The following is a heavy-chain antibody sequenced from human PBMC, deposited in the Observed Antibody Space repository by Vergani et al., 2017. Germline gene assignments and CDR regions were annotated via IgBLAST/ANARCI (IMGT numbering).Heavy chain of an antibody. J-gene: IGHJ4*02. Sequence: QVQLVQSGAEVKKPGSSVKVSCKASGGTFSSYAISWVRQAPGQGLEWMGGIIPIFGTANYAQKFQGRVTITADESTSTAYMELSSLRSEDTAVYYCARLHPQYYDIVTGYPNDYWGQGTLVTVSS. D-gene: IGHD3-9*01. CDR3: ARLHPQYYDIVTGYPNDY. V-gene: IGHV1-69*01. CDR2: IIPIFGTA. CDR1: GGTFSSYA.